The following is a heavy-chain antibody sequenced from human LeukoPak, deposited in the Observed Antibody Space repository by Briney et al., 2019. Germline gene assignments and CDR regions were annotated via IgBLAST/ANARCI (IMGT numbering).Heavy chain of an antibody. D-gene: IGHD4-17*01. CDR2: IVVGSGNT. J-gene: IGHJ3*02. Sequence: GASVKVSCKASGFTFTSSAVQWVRQARGQRLEWIGWIVVGSGNTNYAQKFQERVTITRDMSINTAYMELSSLRSEDTAVYYCARNDYGGHDAFDIWGQGTMVIVSS. V-gene: IGHV1-58*01. CDR3: ARNDYGGHDAFDI. CDR1: GFTFTSSA.